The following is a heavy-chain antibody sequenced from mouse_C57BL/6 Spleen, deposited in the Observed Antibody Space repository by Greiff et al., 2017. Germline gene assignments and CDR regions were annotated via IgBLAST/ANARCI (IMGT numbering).Heavy chain of an antibody. CDR2: IHPNSGST. D-gene: IGHD1-1*01. CDR1: GYTFTSYW. Sequence: QVQLQQSGAELVKPGASVKLSCKASGYTFTSYWMHWVKQRPGQGLEWIGMIHPNSGSTNYNEKFKSKATLTVDKSSSTTYMQLSSLTSEDSAGYDSARGRSYGYYFDDWGQGTTLTVSS. J-gene: IGHJ2*01. V-gene: IGHV1-64*01. CDR3: ARGRSYGYYFDD.